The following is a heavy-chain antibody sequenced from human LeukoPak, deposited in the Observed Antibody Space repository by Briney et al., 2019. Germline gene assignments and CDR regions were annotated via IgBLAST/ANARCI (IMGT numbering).Heavy chain of an antibody. CDR2: INTNTGNP. V-gene: IGHV7-4-1*02. D-gene: IGHD6-19*01. J-gene: IGHJ4*02. CDR1: GYTFTSYA. CDR3: ARVGYSSGWYSFDY. Sequence: ASVKVSCKASGYTFTSYAMNWVRQAPGQGLEWMGWINTNTGNPTYAQGFTGRFVFSLDTSVSTAYLQISSLKAEDTAVYYCARVGYSSGWYSFDYWGQGTLVTVSS.